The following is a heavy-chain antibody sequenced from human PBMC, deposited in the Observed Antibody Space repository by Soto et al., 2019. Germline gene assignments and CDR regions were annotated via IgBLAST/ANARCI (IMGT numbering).Heavy chain of an antibody. CDR3: AKGLLVITGWTDY. Sequence: GGSLRLSCAASGFTVSSNYISWVRQAPGWGLEWVSIIYSGGSTYYADSVKGRFTISRDNSKNTLYLQMNSLRAEDTAVYYCAKGLLVITGWTDYWGQGALVTVSS. J-gene: IGHJ4*02. CDR2: IYSGGST. V-gene: IGHV3-53*01. D-gene: IGHD3-9*01. CDR1: GFTVSSNY.